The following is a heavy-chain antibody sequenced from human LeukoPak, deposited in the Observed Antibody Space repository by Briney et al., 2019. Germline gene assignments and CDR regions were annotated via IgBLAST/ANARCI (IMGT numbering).Heavy chain of an antibody. J-gene: IGHJ6*03. D-gene: IGHD6-19*01. CDR3: AKDGLAGTYYYYMDV. V-gene: IGHV3-30*18. CDR2: ISYDGSNK. CDR1: GFTFSSYG. Sequence: PGRSLRLSCAASGFTFSSYGMHWVRQAPGKGLEWVAVISYDGSNKYYADSVKGRFTISRDNSKNTLYLQMNSLRAEDTAVYYCAKDGLAGTYYYYMDVWGKGTTVTVSS.